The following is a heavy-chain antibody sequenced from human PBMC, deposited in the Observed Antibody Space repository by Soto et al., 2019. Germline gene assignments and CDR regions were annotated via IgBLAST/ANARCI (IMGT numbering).Heavy chain of an antibody. CDR1: GFTFSSYA. CDR2: ISYDGSNK. CDR3: ASYVSGYYYGPFDY. D-gene: IGHD3-22*01. Sequence: PGGSLRLSCAASGFTFSSYATHWVRQAPGKGLEWVAVISYDGSNKYYADSVKGRFTISRDNSKNTLYLQMNSLRAEDTAVYYCASYVSGYYYGPFDYWGQGTLVTVSS. V-gene: IGHV3-30-3*01. J-gene: IGHJ4*02.